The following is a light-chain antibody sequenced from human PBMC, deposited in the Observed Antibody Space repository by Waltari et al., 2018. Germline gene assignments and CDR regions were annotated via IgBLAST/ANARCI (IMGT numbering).Light chain of an antibody. Sequence: QSVLTQPPSASGTPGQRVTISCSGSTANMGSNTVNWYQQLPGTAPKLLISTNKQRPSGVPDRFSGSKSGTSASLAISGLQSEDEADYYCAVWDDSLSGPGFGGGTKVTVL. CDR2: TNK. CDR1: TANMGSNT. J-gene: IGLJ3*02. V-gene: IGLV1-44*01. CDR3: AVWDDSLSGPG.